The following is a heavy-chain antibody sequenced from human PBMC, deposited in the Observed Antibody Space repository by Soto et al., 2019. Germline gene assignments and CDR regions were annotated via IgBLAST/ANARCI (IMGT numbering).Heavy chain of an antibody. D-gene: IGHD6-6*01. CDR2: INPNSGGT. CDR1: GYTFTGYY. CDR3: AFSIAARLLRYYYGMDV. Sequence: ASVKVSFKASGYTFTGYYMHWVRQAPGQGLEWVGWINPNSGGTNYAQKFQGRVTMTRDTFIGTAYMELSRLRSDDTAVYYCAFSIAARLLRYYYGMDVWGQGTTVTVSS. J-gene: IGHJ6*02. V-gene: IGHV1-2*02.